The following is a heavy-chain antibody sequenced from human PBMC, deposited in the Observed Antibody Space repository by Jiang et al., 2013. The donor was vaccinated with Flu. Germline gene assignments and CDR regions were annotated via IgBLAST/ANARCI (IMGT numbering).Heavy chain of an antibody. CDR3: ARGPDTSAYYYFY. J-gene: IGHJ4*02. CDR2: ITPIFGTV. Sequence: SGAEVKKPGSSVKVSCKASGDTFSSNAISWVRQAPGQGPEWMGGITPIFGTVNYAQKFQGRVTITADKPTSTVYMVLSSLRSEDTAMYYCARGPDTSAYYYFYWGQGTLVTVSP. CDR1: GDTFSSNA. V-gene: IGHV1-69*06. D-gene: IGHD3-22*01.